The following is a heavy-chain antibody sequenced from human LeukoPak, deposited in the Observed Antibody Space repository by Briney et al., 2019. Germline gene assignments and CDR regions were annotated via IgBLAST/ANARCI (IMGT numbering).Heavy chain of an antibody. V-gene: IGHV3-23*01. Sequence: GGSLRLSCAASGFTFSSSAMSWVRQVPGKGLEWVSGISASGGSTSYADSVKGRFTISRDNSKNTLYLQMNSLRAEDTAVYYCAKDPKVIAVAGTVSGYWGQGTLVTVSS. CDR1: GFTFSSSA. J-gene: IGHJ4*02. CDR3: AKDPKVIAVAGTVSGY. CDR2: ISASGGST. D-gene: IGHD6-19*01.